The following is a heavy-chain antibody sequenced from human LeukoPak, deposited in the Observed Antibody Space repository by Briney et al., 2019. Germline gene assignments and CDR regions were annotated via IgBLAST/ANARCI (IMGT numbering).Heavy chain of an antibody. CDR3: AKDLTLYSSGWYGWFDP. D-gene: IGHD6-19*01. J-gene: IGHJ5*02. CDR1: GFTFSSYG. Sequence: GSLRLSCAASGFTFSSYGMQWVRQAPGKGLEWVAVISYDGSNKYYADSVKGRFTISRDNSKNTLYLQMNSLRAEDTAVYYCAKDLTLYSSGWYGWFDPWGQGTLVTVSS. V-gene: IGHV3-30*18. CDR2: ISYDGSNK.